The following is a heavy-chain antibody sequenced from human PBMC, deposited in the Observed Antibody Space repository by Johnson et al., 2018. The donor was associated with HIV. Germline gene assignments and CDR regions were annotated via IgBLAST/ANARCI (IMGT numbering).Heavy chain of an antibody. V-gene: IGHV3-66*01. J-gene: IGHJ3*02. Sequence: VQLVESGGGLVQPGGSLRLSCAASGFTFSSYYMTWVRQAPGKGLEWVSVLFSGGTTYYADSVKGRFTISSDNSKNTLYLQMNSLRVEDTAVYYCARACRDGYTCDAFDIWGQGTMVTVSS. CDR1: GFTFSSYY. CDR3: ARACRDGYTCDAFDI. CDR2: LFSGGTT. D-gene: IGHD5-24*01.